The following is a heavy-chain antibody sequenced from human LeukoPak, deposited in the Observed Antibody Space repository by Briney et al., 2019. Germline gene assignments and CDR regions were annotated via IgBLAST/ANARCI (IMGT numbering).Heavy chain of an antibody. J-gene: IGHJ6*02. CDR3: ARAVTWEDYYYYGMDV. Sequence: GSPVKVSCKASGGTFSSYAISWVRQAPGQGLEWMGGIIPIFGTANYAQKFQGRVTITADESTSTAYMELSSLRSEDTAVYYCARAVTWEDYYYYGMDVWGQGTTVTVSS. V-gene: IGHV1-69*01. CDR2: IIPIFGTA. D-gene: IGHD7-27*01. CDR1: GGTFSSYA.